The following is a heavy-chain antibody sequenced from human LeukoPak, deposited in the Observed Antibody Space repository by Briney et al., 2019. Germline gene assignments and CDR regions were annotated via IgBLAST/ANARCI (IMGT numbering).Heavy chain of an antibody. D-gene: IGHD6-6*01. J-gene: IGHJ6*02. CDR1: GFTVSSNY. Sequence: PGGSLRLSCAASGFTVSSNYMSWVRQAPGKGLEWVSVIYSGGSTYYADSVKGRFTISKDTVENRVYLQMNNLRIDDTAIYYCARDRLADYYYYGMDVWGQGTTVTVSS. V-gene: IGHV3-53*05. CDR3: ARDRLADYYYYGMDV. CDR2: IYSGGST.